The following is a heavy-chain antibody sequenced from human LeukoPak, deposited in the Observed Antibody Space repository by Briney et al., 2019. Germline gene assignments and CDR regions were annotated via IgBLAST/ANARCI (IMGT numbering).Heavy chain of an antibody. V-gene: IGHV1-46*01. CDR3: AAGVGYTYGLSLGATALISDI. Sequence: AASVKVSCKASGYTFTSYYMHWVRQAPGQGLEWMGIINPSGGSTSYAQKFQGRVTMTRDTSTSTVYMELSSLRSEDTAVYYCAAGVGYTYGLSLGATALISDIWGQGTKVTVSA. D-gene: IGHD5-18*01. CDR2: INPSGGST. CDR1: GYTFTSYY. J-gene: IGHJ3*02.